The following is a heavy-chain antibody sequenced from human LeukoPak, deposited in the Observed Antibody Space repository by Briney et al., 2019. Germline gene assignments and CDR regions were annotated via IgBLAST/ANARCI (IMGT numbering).Heavy chain of an antibody. Sequence: ASVKVSRKASGYTFTSYGISWVRQAPGQGLEWMGWISAYNGNTNYAQKLQGRVTMTTDTSTSTAYMELRSLRSDDTAVYYCARDRRTARAAGSWFDPWGQGTLVTVSS. CDR3: ARDRRTARAAGSWFDP. CDR1: GYTFTSYG. J-gene: IGHJ5*02. V-gene: IGHV1-18*01. D-gene: IGHD2-15*01. CDR2: ISAYNGNT.